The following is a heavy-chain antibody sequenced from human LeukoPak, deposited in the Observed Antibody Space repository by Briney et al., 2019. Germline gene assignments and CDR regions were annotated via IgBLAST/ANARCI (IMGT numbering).Heavy chain of an antibody. Sequence: EASVKVSCKASGFTFTSSAVQWVRQARGQRLEWIGWIVVGSGNTNYAQKFQERVTITRDMSTSTAYTELSSLRSEDTAVYYCAAGYSLLGIDDYYYYMDVWGKGTTVTVSS. D-gene: IGHD7-27*01. CDR2: IVVGSGNT. CDR3: AAGYSLLGIDDYYYYMDV. V-gene: IGHV1-58*01. CDR1: GFTFTSSA. J-gene: IGHJ6*03.